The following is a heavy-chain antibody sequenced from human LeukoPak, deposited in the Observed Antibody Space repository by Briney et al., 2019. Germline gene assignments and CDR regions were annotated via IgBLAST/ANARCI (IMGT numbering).Heavy chain of an antibody. V-gene: IGHV5-51*01. D-gene: IGHD3-10*01. CDR3: ARQIGDGAGSYYKTPFDY. CDR2: IYPADFNT. J-gene: IGHJ4*02. Sequence: GEALQISCKGFCNSFTNYWIAWVRPGPGKGGAWMGIIYPADFNTRYSPSFQGQVTISADMSISTAYLQWSSLKASDTAMYYCARQIGDGAGSYYKTPFDYWGQGTLVTVSS. CDR1: CNSFTNYW.